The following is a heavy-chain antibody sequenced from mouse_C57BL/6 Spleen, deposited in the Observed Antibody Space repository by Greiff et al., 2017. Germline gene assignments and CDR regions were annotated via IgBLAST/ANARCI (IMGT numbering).Heavy chain of an antibody. D-gene: IGHD2-3*01. V-gene: IGHV1-53*01. CDR2: INPSNGGT. J-gene: IGHJ4*01. CDR1: GYTFPSYW. Sequence: QVQLQQPGTELVKPGASVKLSCKASGYTFPSYWMHWVKQRPGQGLEWIGNINPSNGGTNYNEKFKSKATLTVDKSYSTDYMQLSSLTSEDSAVYYCAREGWLLYYYAMDYWGQGTSVTVSS. CDR3: AREGWLLYYYAMDY.